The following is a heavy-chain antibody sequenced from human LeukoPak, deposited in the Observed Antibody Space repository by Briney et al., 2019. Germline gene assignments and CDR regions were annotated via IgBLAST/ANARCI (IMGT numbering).Heavy chain of an antibody. Sequence: GGSLRLSCAASGFTFSSYSMNWVRQAPGKGLEWVSYISSSSSTIYYADSVKGRFTISRDNAKNSLYLQMNSLRAEDTAVYYCARRRSSGYDAFDIWGQRTMVTVSS. J-gene: IGHJ3*02. D-gene: IGHD3-22*01. CDR2: ISSSSSTI. CDR3: ARRRSSGYDAFDI. CDR1: GFTFSSYS. V-gene: IGHV3-48*01.